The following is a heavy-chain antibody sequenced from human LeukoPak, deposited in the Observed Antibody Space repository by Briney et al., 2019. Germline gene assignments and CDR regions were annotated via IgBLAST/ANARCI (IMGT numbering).Heavy chain of an antibody. CDR2: ISGSGDNT. D-gene: IGHD1-26*01. V-gene: IGHV3-23*01. CDR3: AREGGATKTFDY. J-gene: IGHJ4*02. CDR1: GFTFSSHG. Sequence: GGTLRLSCAASGFTFSSHGMSWVRQAPGKGLEWVSTISGSGDNTYYADSVKGRFTISRDNSKNTLYLQMGSLRAEDMAVYYCAREGGATKTFDYWGQGTLVTVSS.